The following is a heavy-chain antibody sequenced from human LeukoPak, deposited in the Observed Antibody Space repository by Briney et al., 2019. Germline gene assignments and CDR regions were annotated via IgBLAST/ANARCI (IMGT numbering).Heavy chain of an antibody. CDR3: ETVDV. CDR1: GFSFSSNL. CDR2: IKEDGSQK. Sequence: PGGSLRLSCVGSGFSFSSNLMTWFRQAPGKGLEWVANIKEDGSQKYYVDSVKGRFIISRDNAKNSLYLQVNNLRAEDTAMYYCETVDVWGQGTTVTVSS. J-gene: IGHJ6*02. V-gene: IGHV3-7*02.